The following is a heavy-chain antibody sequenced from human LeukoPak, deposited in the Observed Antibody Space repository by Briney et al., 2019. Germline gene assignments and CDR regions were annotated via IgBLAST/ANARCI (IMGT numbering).Heavy chain of an antibody. CDR2: ISSSGITI. Sequence: GGSLRLSCAASGFPFSDDWMSWVRQAPGKGLEWVSYISSSGITIYYADSVKGRFTISRDNAKKLLYLEMNSLRAEDTAVYYCARDQYGLGYGSLFDYWGQGTLVTVSS. J-gene: IGHJ4*02. CDR3: ARDQYGLGYGSLFDY. V-gene: IGHV3-11*01. D-gene: IGHD3-10*01. CDR1: GFPFSDDW.